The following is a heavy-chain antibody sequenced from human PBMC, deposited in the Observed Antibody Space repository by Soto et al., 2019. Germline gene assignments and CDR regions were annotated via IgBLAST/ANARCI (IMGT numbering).Heavy chain of an antibody. CDR1: GYTFTSYG. J-gene: IGHJ4*02. CDR3: ARALLDYYGSGTSDY. Sequence: ASVNVSCKASGYTFTSYGISWVRQAPGQGLEWMGWISAYNGNTNYAQKLQGRVTMTTDTSTSTAYMELRSLRSDDTAVYYCARALLDYYGSGTSDYWGQGTLVTVSS. V-gene: IGHV1-18*01. CDR2: ISAYNGNT. D-gene: IGHD3-10*01.